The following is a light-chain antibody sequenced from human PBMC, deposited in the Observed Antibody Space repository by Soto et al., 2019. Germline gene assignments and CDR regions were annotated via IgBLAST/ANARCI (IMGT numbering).Light chain of an antibody. V-gene: IGKV1-39*01. Sequence: DIQMTQSPSSLSASVGDRVTITCRASQTISTYLNWYQQNPGKAPKLLVYAASSLQSGVPSRFSGSGSGTGFTLTISSLQPEDFATYYCQQRSGIPYTFGQGTKLEIK. J-gene: IGKJ2*01. CDR2: AAS. CDR3: QQRSGIPYT. CDR1: QTISTY.